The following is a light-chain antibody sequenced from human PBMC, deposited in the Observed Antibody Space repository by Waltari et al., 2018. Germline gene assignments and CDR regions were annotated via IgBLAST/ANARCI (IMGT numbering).Light chain of an antibody. CDR2: DVS. CDR1: SSDLGGYNY. V-gene: IGLV2-23*02. CDR3: CSYAGSSTYV. J-gene: IGLJ1*01. Sequence: QSALTQPASVSGSPGQSLTISCPATSSDLGGYNYVSWYQQHPGKAPKLMIYDVSKRPSGGSNRFSGSKSGNTASLTISGLQAEDEADYYCCSYAGSSTYVFGTGTKVTVL.